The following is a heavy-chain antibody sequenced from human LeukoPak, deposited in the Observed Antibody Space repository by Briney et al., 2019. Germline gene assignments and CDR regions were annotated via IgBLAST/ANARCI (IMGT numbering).Heavy chain of an antibody. V-gene: IGHV1-3*01. CDR3: ARGGWGFDY. CDR1: GYTFTSYA. Sequence: ASVKVSCKASGYTFTSYAMHWVRQAPGQRLEWMGWINADNGNTKYSQKFQGRVTITRDTSASTAYTELSSLRSEDTAVYYCARGGWGFDYWGQGTLVTVSS. D-gene: IGHD6-19*01. J-gene: IGHJ4*02. CDR2: INADNGNT.